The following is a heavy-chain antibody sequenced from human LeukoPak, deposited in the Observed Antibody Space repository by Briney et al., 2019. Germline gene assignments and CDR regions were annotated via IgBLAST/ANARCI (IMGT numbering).Heavy chain of an antibody. Sequence: SETLSLTCTVPGGSISSSSYYWGWIRQPPGKGLEWIGSIYHSGSTCYNPSLKSRVTISVDTSKNQFSLKLSSVTAADTAVYYCASAKKYYYDYVDYWGQGTLVTVSS. CDR1: GGSISSSSYY. CDR2: IYHSGST. CDR3: ASAKKYYYDYVDY. D-gene: IGHD3-22*01. V-gene: IGHV4-39*07. J-gene: IGHJ4*02.